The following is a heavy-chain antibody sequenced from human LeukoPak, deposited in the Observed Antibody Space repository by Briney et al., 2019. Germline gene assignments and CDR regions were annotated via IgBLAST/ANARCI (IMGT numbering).Heavy chain of an antibody. CDR2: IYPGDSDT. J-gene: IGHJ4*02. V-gene: IGHV5-51*01. CDR3: ARHRSYYDILTGYLDY. CDR1: GYSFTSYW. Sequence: SGESLKISCKGSGYSFTSYWIGWVRQMPGKGLEWMGIIYPGDSDTRYSPSFQGQVTISADKSISTAYLQWSSLKASDTAMYYCARHRSYYDILTGYLDYWGQGTLVTASS. D-gene: IGHD3-9*01.